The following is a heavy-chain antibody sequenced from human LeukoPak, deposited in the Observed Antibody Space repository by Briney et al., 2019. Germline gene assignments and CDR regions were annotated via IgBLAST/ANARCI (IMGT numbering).Heavy chain of an antibody. CDR3: AKELRFLEWLRAFDI. D-gene: IGHD3-3*01. V-gene: IGHV3-7*01. J-gene: IGHJ3*02. CDR2: IKQDGSEK. CDR1: GFTFSSYW. Sequence: GGSLRFSCAASGFTFSSYWMSWVRQAPGKGLEWVANIKQDGSEKYYVDSVKGRFTISRDNAKNSLYLQMNSLRAEDTAVYYCAKELRFLEWLRAFDIWGQGTMVTVSS.